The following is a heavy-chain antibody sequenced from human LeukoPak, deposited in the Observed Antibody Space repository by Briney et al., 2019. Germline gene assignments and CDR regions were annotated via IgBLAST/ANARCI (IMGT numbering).Heavy chain of an antibody. V-gene: IGHV6-1*01. CDR3: ARGSAGGFDF. J-gene: IGHJ4*02. CDR1: GGSVSSDSVA. Sequence: SQTLSLTFAISGGSVSSDSVAWNWLRQSPSRGLEWLGRTYYKSKWNDDYAVSVNSRITINPDTSKNQFSLQLNSVTPEDTAVYYCARGSAGGFDFWGQGTLVTVSS. D-gene: IGHD3-16*01. CDR2: TYYKSKWND.